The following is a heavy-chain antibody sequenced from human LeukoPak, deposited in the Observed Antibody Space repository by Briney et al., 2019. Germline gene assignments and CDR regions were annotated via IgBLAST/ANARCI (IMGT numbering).Heavy chain of an antibody. CDR3: ARVLVDTAMAYDY. CDR2: INPSGGST. V-gene: IGHV1-46*02. J-gene: IGHJ4*02. Sequence: GASVKVSCKASGYTFNSNYMHWVRQAPGQGLEWMGVINPSGGSTTYAQQFQGRVTMTRDTSTSTVYMELSSLRSEDTAVYYCARVLVDTAMAYDYWGQGTLVTVSS. D-gene: IGHD5-18*01. CDR1: GYTFNSNY.